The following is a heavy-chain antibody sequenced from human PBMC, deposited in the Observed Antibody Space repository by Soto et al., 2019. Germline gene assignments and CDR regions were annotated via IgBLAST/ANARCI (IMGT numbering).Heavy chain of an antibody. V-gene: IGHV1-69*04. CDR1: GGTFNSDV. Sequence: QVQLVQSGAEVKSPGSSVKVSCKASGGTFNSDVINWVRQAPGQGLEWMGRIIPVLDRADYAQNFQGRVTITADKSTPTVHMEMSGLRSEDTAAFYCARSGSVTTQYYHGMDVWGQGTTVTVSS. J-gene: IGHJ6*02. CDR3: ARSGSVTTQYYHGMDV. D-gene: IGHD4-17*01. CDR2: IIPVLDRA.